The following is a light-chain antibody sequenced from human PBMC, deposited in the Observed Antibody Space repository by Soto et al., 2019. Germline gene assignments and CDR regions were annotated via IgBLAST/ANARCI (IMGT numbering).Light chain of an antibody. CDR2: DAS. Sequence: EIVLTQSPATLSLSPGERATLSCRASQSISKSLAWYQQKPGQAPRLLIYDASNRATGIPARFSGSGSGTDSTLTISSLEPEDFADYYCQQRSNWPPITFGQGTRLEIK. CDR3: QQRSNWPPIT. CDR1: QSISKS. V-gene: IGKV3-11*01. J-gene: IGKJ5*01.